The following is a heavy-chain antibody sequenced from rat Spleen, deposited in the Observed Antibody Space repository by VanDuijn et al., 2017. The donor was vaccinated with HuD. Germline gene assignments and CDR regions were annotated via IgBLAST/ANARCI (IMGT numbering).Heavy chain of an antibody. V-gene: IGHV5-31*01. D-gene: IGHD4-3*01. CDR1: GFSFSSYG. CDR3: TREGNSGYDY. CDR2: ITNSGGST. J-gene: IGHJ2*01. Sequence: EVQLVESGGGLVQPGGTLKLSCAASGFSFSSYGMAWTRQAPGKGLEWVASITNSGGSTYYPDSVKGRFTISRDNAQNTLYLQMNSLRSEDTATYYCTREGNSGYDYWGQGVMVTVSS.